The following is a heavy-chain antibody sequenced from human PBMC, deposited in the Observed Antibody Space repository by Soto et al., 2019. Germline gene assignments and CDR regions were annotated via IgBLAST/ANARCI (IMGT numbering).Heavy chain of an antibody. CDR3: ARVAFSSSGPRSVVYYYYMDV. J-gene: IGHJ6*03. Sequence: GGSLRLSCAASGFTFSSYSMNWVRQAPGKGLEWVSYISSSSSTIYYADSVKGRFTISRDNAKNSLYLQMNSLRAEDTAVYYCARVAFSSSGPRSVVYYYYMDVWAKRTTVTVSS. CDR2: ISSSSSTI. D-gene: IGHD6-13*01. V-gene: IGHV3-48*01. CDR1: GFTFSSYS.